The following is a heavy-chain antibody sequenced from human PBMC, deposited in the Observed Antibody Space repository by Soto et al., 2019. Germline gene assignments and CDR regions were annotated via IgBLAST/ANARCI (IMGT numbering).Heavy chain of an antibody. J-gene: IGHJ5*01. Sequence: ASVKVSCKASGYTFSTYEINWVRRAAGQGLEWMGRMNPDNGNTGYAQKFQDRVTMTRNTSISTAYMELSSLRSDDTAVYYCARGPRESGEWLLFDSWGQGAPVTVYS. V-gene: IGHV1-8*01. D-gene: IGHD3-3*01. CDR1: GYTFSTYE. CDR3: ARGPRESGEWLLFDS. CDR2: MNPDNGNT.